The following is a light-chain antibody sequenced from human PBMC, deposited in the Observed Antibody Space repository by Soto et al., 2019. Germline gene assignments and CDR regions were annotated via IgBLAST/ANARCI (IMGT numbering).Light chain of an antibody. J-gene: IGKJ2*01. CDR1: QSVSNSY. CDR3: QQYGSSPRYT. Sequence: EIVLTQSPGTLSLSPGERATLSCRASQSVSNSYLAWYQQKPGQAPRLLIYGASTRATGIPDRFSGSGSGTDSTLTISRLEPEDFAVYYCQQYGSSPRYTFGQGTKLEIK. CDR2: GAS. V-gene: IGKV3-20*01.